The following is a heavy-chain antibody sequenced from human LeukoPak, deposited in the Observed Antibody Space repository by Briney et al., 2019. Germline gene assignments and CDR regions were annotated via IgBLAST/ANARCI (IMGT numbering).Heavy chain of an antibody. D-gene: IGHD2-2*01. CDR2: IIPIFGTA. Sequence: SVKVSCKASGGTFSSYAISWVRQAPGQGLEWMGGIIPIFGTANYAQKFQGRVTITADESTSTAYMELSSLRSGDTAVYYCARKRGRYCSSTSCYSVHGNWFDPWGQGTLVTVSS. CDR3: ARKRGRYCSSTSCYSVHGNWFDP. CDR1: GGTFSSYA. V-gene: IGHV1-69*13. J-gene: IGHJ5*02.